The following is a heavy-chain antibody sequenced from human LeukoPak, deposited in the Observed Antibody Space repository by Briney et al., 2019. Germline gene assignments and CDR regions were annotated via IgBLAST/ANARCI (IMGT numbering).Heavy chain of an antibody. Sequence: SETLSLTCTVSGASISSYYWSWIRQPPGKGLKWIGYIYYTGSTNYNPSLKSRVTISVDTSKNQFSLNLSSVTAADTAVYYCARQGRGSGWFLPWGQGTLVTVSS. CDR3: ARQGRGSGWFLP. CDR2: IYYTGST. D-gene: IGHD6-19*01. J-gene: IGHJ5*02. V-gene: IGHV4-59*08. CDR1: GASISSYY.